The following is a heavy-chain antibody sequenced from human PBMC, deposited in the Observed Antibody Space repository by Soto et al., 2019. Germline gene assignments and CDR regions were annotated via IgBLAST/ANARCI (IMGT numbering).Heavy chain of an antibody. Sequence: GASVKVSCKAPGDTFTSYYLNWVRQAPGQGLEWMGVINPHGGSTKYAQKFQGRVTMTRDTSRSTVYMELRSLRSDDTAIYYCARSSGGNFGIIIEGSNWFDPWGQGTLVPVYS. D-gene: IGHD3-3*01. V-gene: IGHV1-46*01. CDR3: ARSSGGNFGIIIEGSNWFDP. CDR2: INPHGGST. CDR1: GDTFTSYY. J-gene: IGHJ5*02.